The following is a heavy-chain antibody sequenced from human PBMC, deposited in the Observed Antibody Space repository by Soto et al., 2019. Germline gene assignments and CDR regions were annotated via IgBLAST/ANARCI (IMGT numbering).Heavy chain of an antibody. V-gene: IGHV1-3*01. Sequence: QVQLVQSGAEVKKPGASVKVSCKASGYTFTSYAMHWVRQAPGQRLEWMGWINAGNGNTKYSQKFQGSVTITSDTCVRRAYKALSSLRSDVTPVYYCARDPGCYWGQGTLVTVCS. D-gene: IGHD6-19*01. CDR3: ARDPGCY. CDR2: INAGNGNT. J-gene: IGHJ4*02. CDR1: GYTFTSYA.